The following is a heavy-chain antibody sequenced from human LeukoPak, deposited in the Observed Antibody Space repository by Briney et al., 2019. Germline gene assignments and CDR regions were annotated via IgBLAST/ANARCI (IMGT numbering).Heavy chain of an antibody. V-gene: IGHV3-30*02. CDR2: IGFDGSKI. Sequence: PGGSLRLSCVASGFTFSSYGMQWVRQAPGKGLEWVAFIGFDGSKIYYADSVKGRFTISRDNSKNTVNLQMNSLRVEDTAVYYCAKDSDSYGRRHFDHWGQGTLVTVSS. J-gene: IGHJ4*02. CDR3: AKDSDSYGRRHFDH. D-gene: IGHD3-10*01. CDR1: GFTFSSYG.